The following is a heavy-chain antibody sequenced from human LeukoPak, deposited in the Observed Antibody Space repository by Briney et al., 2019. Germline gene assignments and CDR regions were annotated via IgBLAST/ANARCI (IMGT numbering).Heavy chain of an antibody. Sequence: SVTVSCKASGGTFSSYAISWVRQAPGQGLEWMGRIIPIFGIANYAQKFQGRVTITADKSTSTAYMELSSLRSEDTAVYYCAREDRGAIVVVPAAKGGWFDPWGQGTLVTVSS. V-gene: IGHV1-69*04. CDR1: GGTFSSYA. CDR2: IIPIFGIA. J-gene: IGHJ5*02. D-gene: IGHD2-2*01. CDR3: AREDRGAIVVVPAAKGGWFDP.